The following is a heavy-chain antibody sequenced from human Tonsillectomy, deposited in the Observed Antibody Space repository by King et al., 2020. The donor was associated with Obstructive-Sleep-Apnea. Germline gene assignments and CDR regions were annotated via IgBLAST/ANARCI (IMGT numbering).Heavy chain of an antibody. CDR1: GYTFTGYY. Sequence: LQLVQSGAEVKKPGASVKVSCKASGYTFTGYYMHWVRQAPGQGLEWMGWINPNSGGTNYAQKFQGRVTMTRDTSISTAYMELSRLRSDDTAVYYCARDRPNCSGGSCSSFYYYGMDVWGQGTTVTVSS. CDR2: INPNSGGT. V-gene: IGHV1-2*02. CDR3: ARDRPNCSGGSCSSFYYYGMDV. D-gene: IGHD2-15*01. J-gene: IGHJ6*02.